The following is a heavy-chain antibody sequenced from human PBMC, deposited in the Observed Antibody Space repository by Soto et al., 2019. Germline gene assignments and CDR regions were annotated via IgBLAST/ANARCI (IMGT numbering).Heavy chain of an antibody. Sequence: EVQLLESGGGLVQPGGSLRLSCAASGFTFSSYAMSWVRQAPGKGLEWVSGISGSGGSTYYADSVKGRFTISRDNSKNTLYLQMNSLSAEDTAVYYCAKDLKQWLVPGFDYWGQGTQVTVSS. D-gene: IGHD6-19*01. J-gene: IGHJ4*02. CDR3: AKDLKQWLVPGFDY. CDR1: GFTFSSYA. V-gene: IGHV3-23*01. CDR2: ISGSGGST.